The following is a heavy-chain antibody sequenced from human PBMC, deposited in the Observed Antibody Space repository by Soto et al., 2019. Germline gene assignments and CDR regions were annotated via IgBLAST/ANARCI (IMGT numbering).Heavy chain of an antibody. CDR3: ARVGYCSGGSCYSFYYYYGMDV. J-gene: IGHJ6*02. V-gene: IGHV1-8*01. CDR1: GYTFTSYD. D-gene: IGHD2-15*01. Sequence: ASVKVSCKASGYTFTSYDINWVRQATGQGLEWMGWMNPNSGNTGYAQKFQGRVTMTRNTSISTAYMELSSLRSEDTAVYYCARVGYCSGGSCYSFYYYYGMDVWGPGTTLTVSS. CDR2: MNPNSGNT.